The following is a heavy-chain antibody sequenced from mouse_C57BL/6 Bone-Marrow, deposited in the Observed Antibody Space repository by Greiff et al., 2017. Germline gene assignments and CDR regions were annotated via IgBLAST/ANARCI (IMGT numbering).Heavy chain of an antibody. CDR2: ISSGSSTI. Sequence: EVHLVESGGGLVKPGGSLKLSCAASGFTFSDYGMHWVRQAPEKGLEWVAYISSGSSTIYYADTVKGRFTISRDNAKNTLFLQMTRLRSEDTAMYYCAKGHYGSSYWYFDVWGTGTTVTVSS. D-gene: IGHD1-1*01. CDR3: AKGHYGSSYWYFDV. V-gene: IGHV5-17*01. CDR1: GFTFSDYG. J-gene: IGHJ1*03.